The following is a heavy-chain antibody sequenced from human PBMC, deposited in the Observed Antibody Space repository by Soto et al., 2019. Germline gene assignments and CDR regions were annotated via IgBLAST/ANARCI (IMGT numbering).Heavy chain of an antibody. CDR1: GFTFSTCS. Sequence: PGGSLRLSCVGSGFTFSTCSINWVRQAPGKGLEWVSSISSRSDIYYADSVKGRFTISRGNAKNSVSLQMNSLRAEDTAVYYCAREYTAWPLAYGLDVWGQGTTVTVSS. V-gene: IGHV3-21*01. D-gene: IGHD2-2*02. J-gene: IGHJ6*02. CDR2: ISSRSDI. CDR3: AREYTAWPLAYGLDV.